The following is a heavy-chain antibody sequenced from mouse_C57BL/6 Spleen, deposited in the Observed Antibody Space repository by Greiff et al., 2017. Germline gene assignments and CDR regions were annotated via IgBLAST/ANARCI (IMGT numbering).Heavy chain of an antibody. CDR2: INPNNGGT. CDR1: GYTFTDYY. V-gene: IGHV1-26*01. CDR3: ARGYYYGSSYDD. J-gene: IGHJ2*01. Sequence: EVQLQQSGPELVKPGASVKISCKASGYTFTDYYMNWVKQSHGKSLEWIGDINPNNGGTSYNQKFKGKATLTVDKSSSTAYMELRSLTSEDSAVYYWARGYYYGSSYDDWGQGTTLTVSS. D-gene: IGHD1-1*01.